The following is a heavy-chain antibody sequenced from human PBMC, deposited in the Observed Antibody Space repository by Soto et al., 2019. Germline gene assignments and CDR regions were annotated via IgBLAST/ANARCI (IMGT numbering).Heavy chain of an antibody. D-gene: IGHD3-22*01. V-gene: IGHV1-69*13. CDR3: ARVRAYYYDSSGYWPLNNWFDP. CDR1: GGTFSSYA. CDR2: IIPIFGTA. Sequence: GASVKVSCKASGGTFSSYAISWLRQSPGQGLEWMGGIIPIFGTANYAQKFQGRVTITADESTSTAYMELSSLRSEDTAVYYCARVRAYYYDSSGYWPLNNWFDPWGQGTLVTVSS. J-gene: IGHJ5*02.